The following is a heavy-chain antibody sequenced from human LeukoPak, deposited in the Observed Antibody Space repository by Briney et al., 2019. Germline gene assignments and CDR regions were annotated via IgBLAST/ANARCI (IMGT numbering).Heavy chain of an antibody. CDR1: GGSITNYY. J-gene: IGHJ6*03. Sequence: SETLSLTCTVSGGSITNYYWSWIRPPPGKGLEWIGFSYYNGNTNYNPSLKSRVTISVDMSKNQFSLSLRSVTAADTAVYYCARVDTAMDYYYYYYMDVWGKGTTVTVSS. CDR3: ARVDTAMDYYYYYYMDV. D-gene: IGHD5-18*01. V-gene: IGHV4-59*01. CDR2: SYYNGNT.